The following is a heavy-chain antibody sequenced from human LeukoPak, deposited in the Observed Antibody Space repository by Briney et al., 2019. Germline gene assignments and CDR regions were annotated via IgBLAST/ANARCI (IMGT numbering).Heavy chain of an antibody. D-gene: IGHD3-16*02. V-gene: IGHV3-30*04. Sequence: GGSLRLSCAASGFTFSNYAMHWVRQAPGKGLEWVAVISYDGSNKYYPDSVKGRFTISRDNSKNTLYLQMNSRTAEYTAVYYWARDRYDYVWGSYRYGLSPHLDYWGQGTLVTVSS. CDR1: GFTFSNYA. J-gene: IGHJ4*02. CDR2: ISYDGSNK. CDR3: ARDRYDYVWGSYRYGLSPHLDY.